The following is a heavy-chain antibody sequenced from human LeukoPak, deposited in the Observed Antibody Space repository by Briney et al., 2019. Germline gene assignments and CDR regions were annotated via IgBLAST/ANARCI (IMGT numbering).Heavy chain of an antibody. CDR3: ARTRRGDILTGFMLGAFDI. CDR1: GFTFSSYS. V-gene: IGHV3-21*01. D-gene: IGHD3-9*01. Sequence: GGSLRLSCAASGFTFSSYSMNWVRQAPGKGLEWVSSISSSSSYIYYADSVKGRFTISRDNAKNSLYLQMNSLRAEDTAVYYCARTRRGDILTGFMLGAFDIWGQGTIVTVSS. CDR2: ISSSSSYI. J-gene: IGHJ3*02.